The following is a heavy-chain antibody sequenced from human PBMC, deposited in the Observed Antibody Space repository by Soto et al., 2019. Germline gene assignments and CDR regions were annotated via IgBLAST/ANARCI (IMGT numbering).Heavy chain of an antibody. Sequence: EVQLLESGGGLVQPGGSLRLSCAGSGFTFSAYGMSWVRQAPGQGLEWVSGISVSGTSTYYADSVKGRFTISRDNSKNTLYLQMKRLRAEDTALYYCAKDWTRGSGGYPDYFDYWGQGTLVTVSS. CDR2: ISVSGTST. CDR1: GFTFSAYG. D-gene: IGHD3-10*01. CDR3: AKDWTRGSGGYPDYFDY. J-gene: IGHJ4*02. V-gene: IGHV3-23*01.